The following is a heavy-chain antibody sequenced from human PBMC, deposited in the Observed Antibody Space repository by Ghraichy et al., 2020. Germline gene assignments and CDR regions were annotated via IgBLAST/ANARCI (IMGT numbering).Heavy chain of an antibody. CDR2: ISYDGSNK. J-gene: IGHJ3*02. Sequence: GGSLRLSCAASGFTFSSYGMHWVRQAPGKGLEWVAVISYDGSNKYYADSVKGRFTISRDNSKNTLYLQMNSLRAEDTAVYYCAKDSIPGAFDIWGQGTMVTVSS. CDR3: AKDSIPGAFDI. CDR1: GFTFSSYG. V-gene: IGHV3-30*18.